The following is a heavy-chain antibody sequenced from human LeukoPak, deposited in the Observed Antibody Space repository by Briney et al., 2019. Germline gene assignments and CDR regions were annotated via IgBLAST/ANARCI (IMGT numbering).Heavy chain of an antibody. CDR3: ATHSGSYGIDY. CDR1: GGSISSYY. CDR2: IYYSGST. J-gene: IGHJ4*02. V-gene: IGHV4-59*08. Sequence: SETLSLTCTVSGGSISSYYWSWIRQPPGKGLEWIGYIYYSGSTYYNPSLKSRVTISVDTSKNQFSQKLSSVTAADTAVYYCATHSGSYGIDYWGQGTMVTVSS. D-gene: IGHD1-26*01.